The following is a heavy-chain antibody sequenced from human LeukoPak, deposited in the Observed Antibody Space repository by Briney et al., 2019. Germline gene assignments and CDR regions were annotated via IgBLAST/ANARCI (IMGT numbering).Heavy chain of an antibody. D-gene: IGHD1-26*01. CDR3: EREEGGSGSDY. J-gene: IGHJ4*02. V-gene: IGHV1-18*01. Sequence: ASVKVSCKASGFTFTRYHISWVRQAPGQGLEWMGWISAYNGNTNYAQKLQGRVTMTTDTSTSTTYMELRSLRSDDTAVYYCEREEGGSGSDYWGQGTLVTVSS. CDR1: GFTFTRYH. CDR2: ISAYNGNT.